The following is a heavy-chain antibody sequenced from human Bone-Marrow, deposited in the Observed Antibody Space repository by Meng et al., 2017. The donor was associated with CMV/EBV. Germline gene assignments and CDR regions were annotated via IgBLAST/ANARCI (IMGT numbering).Heavy chain of an antibody. Sequence: GGSLRLSCAASGFTFSSYWMHWVRQAPGKGLVWVSRINSDGSSTSYADSVKGRFTISRDNSKNTLYLQMNSLRAEDTAVYYCARSASGSYWEGYDFDYWGQGTLVTVSS. CDR1: GFTFSSYW. J-gene: IGHJ4*02. CDR3: ARSASGSYWEGYDFDY. V-gene: IGHV3-74*01. D-gene: IGHD1-26*01. CDR2: INSDGSST.